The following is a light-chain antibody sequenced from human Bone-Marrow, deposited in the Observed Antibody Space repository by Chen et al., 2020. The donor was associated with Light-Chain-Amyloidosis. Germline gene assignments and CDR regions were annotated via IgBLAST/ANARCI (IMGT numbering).Light chain of an antibody. CDR1: ALPKKY. V-gene: IGLV3-10*01. J-gene: IGLJ3*02. CDR3: YSTDISGNVAV. CDR2: EDN. Sequence: SYELTQPPSVSVSPGQTARITCSGDALPKKYAFWYQQKSGQAPVLVIYEDNKRASEFPERFSGSSSGTVATLTISGAQVEDEAVYHCYSTDISGNVAVFCGGTKLTVL.